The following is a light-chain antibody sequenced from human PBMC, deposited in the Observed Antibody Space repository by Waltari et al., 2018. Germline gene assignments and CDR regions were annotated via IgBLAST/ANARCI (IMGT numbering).Light chain of an antibody. CDR3: QQYNHCPTCT. V-gene: IGKV3-15*01. J-gene: IGKJ1*01. Sequence: DIVLTQSRATLSLSPGDRQTRYCRARQHINMYLAWYPQKPGQAPRLLFSGASTRESGVPASSSGSASGTDVTLTISRLQSGHFRLYYCQQYNHCPTCTFSQGPTV. CDR1: QHINMY. CDR2: GAS.